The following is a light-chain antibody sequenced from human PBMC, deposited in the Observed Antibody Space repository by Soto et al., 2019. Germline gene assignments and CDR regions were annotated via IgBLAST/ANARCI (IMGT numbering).Light chain of an antibody. CDR2: NNN. V-gene: IGLV1-44*01. CDR3: AAWDVSLNGLCV. J-gene: IGLJ1*01. Sequence: QSVLTQPPSASGTPGQRVTISCSGSSSNIGSGTVNWYQQLPGTAPKLLIYNNNQWPSGVPDRFSGSKSGTSASLAISGLQSEDEADYYCAAWDVSLNGLCVFGTGTKLTVL. CDR1: SSNIGSGT.